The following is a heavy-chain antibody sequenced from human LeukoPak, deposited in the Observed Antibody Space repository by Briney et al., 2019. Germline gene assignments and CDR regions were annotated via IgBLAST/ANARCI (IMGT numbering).Heavy chain of an antibody. CDR1: GGSISSYY. V-gene: IGHV4-59*01. D-gene: IGHD2-15*01. CDR3: ARVLYSGGSFLDY. Sequence: SETLSLTCTVSGGSISSYYWSWIRQPPGKGLEWIGYIYYSGSTNYNPSLKSQVTISVDTSKNQFSLKLSSVTAADTAVYYCARVLYSGGSFLDYWGQGTLVTVSS. CDR2: IYYSGST. J-gene: IGHJ4*02.